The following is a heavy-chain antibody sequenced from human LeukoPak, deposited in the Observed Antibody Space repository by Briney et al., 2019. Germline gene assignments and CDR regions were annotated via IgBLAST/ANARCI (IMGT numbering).Heavy chain of an antibody. Sequence: ASVKVSCKVSGDTLTELSMHWVRQAPGKGLEWMGGFDPEDGETIYAQKFQGRITVTEDTSTDTAYMELSSLRSEDTAVYYCATKGRGYRPSVYYYYGMDVWGQGTTVTVSS. CDR1: GDTLTELS. V-gene: IGHV1-24*01. CDR2: FDPEDGET. D-gene: IGHD5-18*01. CDR3: ATKGRGYRPSVYYYYGMDV. J-gene: IGHJ6*02.